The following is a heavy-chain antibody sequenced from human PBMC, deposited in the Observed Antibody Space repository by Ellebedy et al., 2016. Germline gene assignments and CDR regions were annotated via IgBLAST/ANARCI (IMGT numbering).Heavy chain of an antibody. J-gene: IGHJ4*02. CDR1: GLNFNTFF. CDR3: RQGHYFDQ. V-gene: IGHV3-23*01. Sequence: GGSLRLXCTASGLNFNTFFMSWVRQAPGKGLEWVSTISAGSDTTRLADSVKGRFTISRDNSKNTLYLQMNNLRVDDTALYYCRQGHYFDQWGQGALVTVSS. CDR2: ISAGSDTT.